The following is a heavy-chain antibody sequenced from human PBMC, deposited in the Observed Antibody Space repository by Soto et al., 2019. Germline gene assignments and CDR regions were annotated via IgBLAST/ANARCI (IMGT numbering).Heavy chain of an antibody. D-gene: IGHD2-15*01. Sequence: EVQLLESGGGLVQPGGSLRLSCAASGFTFSSYAMDWVRQAPGKGLEWVSAIGGTSAGTYYADSVKGRFTISRDNSKNTVYLQMNSLRAEDTAVYYCVKEGARLGYCSGGGCSLDYWGQGTLVTVSS. CDR1: GFTFSSYA. V-gene: IGHV3-23*01. CDR3: VKEGARLGYCSGGGCSLDY. CDR2: IGGTSAGT. J-gene: IGHJ4*02.